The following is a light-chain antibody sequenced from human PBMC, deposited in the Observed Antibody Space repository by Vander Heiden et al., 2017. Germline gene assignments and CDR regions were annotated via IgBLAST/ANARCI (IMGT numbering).Light chain of an antibody. J-gene: IGLJ2*01. V-gene: IGLV1-40*01. Sequence: QSVLTQPPSLSGAPGQRVTFSCTGSSSNIGAGYDVHWYQQLPGTAPKLLISANSNRPSGVSDRFSGSKSGTSASLAITGLQAEDEADYYCQSYDSSLSGSLFGGGTKLTVL. CDR2: ANS. CDR1: SSNIGAGYD. CDR3: QSYDSSLSGSL.